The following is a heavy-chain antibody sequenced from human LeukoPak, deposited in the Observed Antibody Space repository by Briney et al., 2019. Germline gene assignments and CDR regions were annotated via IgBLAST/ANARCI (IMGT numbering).Heavy chain of an antibody. V-gene: IGHV3-15*01. Sequence: PGGSLRLSCAASGFTFSKAWMSXXXXXXXXXXXXXXRXXXQSXGGTTDYAAPVEGRFTISRHDSGNTLYLHMNSLKTEDTAVYYCTTDQGRFCGGDCSSDYWGQGTLVTVSS. CDR1: GFTFSKAW. D-gene: IGHD2-21*02. J-gene: IGHJ4*02. CDR2: XXXQSXGGTT. CDR3: TTDQGRFCGGDCSSDY.